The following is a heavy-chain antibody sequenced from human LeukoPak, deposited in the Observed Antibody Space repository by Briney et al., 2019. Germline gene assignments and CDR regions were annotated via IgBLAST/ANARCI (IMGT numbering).Heavy chain of an antibody. CDR3: AKVVVLRYFDWLPNDY. D-gene: IGHD3-9*01. CDR1: EFTFSTYA. V-gene: IGHV3-23*01. CDR2: ISGSGGST. Sequence: AGGSLRLSCAASEFTFSTYAMNWVRQAPGKGLEWVSAISGSGGSTYYADSVKGRFTISRDNSKNTLYLQMNSLRAEDTAVYYCAKVVVLRYFDWLPNDYWGQGTLVTVSS. J-gene: IGHJ4*02.